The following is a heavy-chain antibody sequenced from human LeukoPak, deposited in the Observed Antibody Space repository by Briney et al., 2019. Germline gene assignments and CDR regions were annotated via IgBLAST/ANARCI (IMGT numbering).Heavy chain of an antibody. J-gene: IGHJ6*02. CDR1: GGSFSDSY. Sequence: PSETLSLTCAVYGGSFSDSYWTWIRQPPGKGLEWIGSIYYSGSTYYNPSLKSRVTISVDTSKNQFSLKLSSVTAADTAVYYCARQLLWFGESEYYYYGMDVWGQGTTVTVSS. CDR3: ARQLLWFGESEYYYYGMDV. V-gene: IGHV4-39*01. D-gene: IGHD3-10*01. CDR2: IYYSGST.